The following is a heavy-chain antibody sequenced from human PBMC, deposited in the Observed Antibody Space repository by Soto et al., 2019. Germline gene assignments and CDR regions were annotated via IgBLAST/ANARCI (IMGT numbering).Heavy chain of an antibody. J-gene: IGHJ4*02. D-gene: IGHD1-7*01. CDR1: GFTFSSYA. CDR3: AGRADNWNSRFYY. Sequence: GGSLRLSCAASGFTFSSYAMSWVRQAPGKGLEWVSAISGSGGTTYYADSVKGRFTISRDNSKNTLYLQMNSLRAEDTAVYYCAGRADNWNSRFYYWGQGTLVTVSS. CDR2: ISGSGGTT. V-gene: IGHV3-23*01.